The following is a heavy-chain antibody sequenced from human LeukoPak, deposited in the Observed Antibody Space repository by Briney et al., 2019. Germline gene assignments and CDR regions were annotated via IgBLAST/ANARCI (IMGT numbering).Heavy chain of an antibody. CDR3: ARGHSSSWKYYYYYHMDV. CDR1: GGSFSGYY. V-gene: IGHV4-34*01. J-gene: IGHJ6*03. D-gene: IGHD6-13*01. CDR2: INHSGST. Sequence: SETLSLTCAVYGGSFSGYYWSWIRQPPGKGLEWIGEINHSGSTNYNPSLKSRVTISVDTSKNQSSLKLSSVTAADTAVYYCARGHSSSWKYYYYYHMDVWGKGTTVTVSS.